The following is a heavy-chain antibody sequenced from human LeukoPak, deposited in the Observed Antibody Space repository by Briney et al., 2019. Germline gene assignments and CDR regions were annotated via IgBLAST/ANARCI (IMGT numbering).Heavy chain of an antibody. D-gene: IGHD3-10*01. J-gene: IGHJ6*02. V-gene: IGHV3-48*04. CDR1: GFTFSSYS. Sequence: PGGSLRLSCAASGFTFSSYSMNWVRQAPGKGLEWVSYISSSSSTIYYADSVKGRFTISRDNAKNSLYLQMNSLRAEDTAVYYCARVYYYGSGSYSVRGYYGMDVWGQGTTVTVSS. CDR3: ARVYYYGSGSYSVRGYYGMDV. CDR2: ISSSSSTI.